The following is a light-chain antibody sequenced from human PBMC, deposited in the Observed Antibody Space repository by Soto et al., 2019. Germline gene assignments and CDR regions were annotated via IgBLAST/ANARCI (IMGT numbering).Light chain of an antibody. Sequence: VLTQSPATLSLSPGERATLSCRASQSIQTSLAWYQQKSGKHPRLVIYDSTLRANGVPDRFGVSRSGTEFTLTINSLEPEDFAVYYCHQRNVWPPITFGQGTRLEIK. CDR1: QSIQTS. J-gene: IGKJ5*01. V-gene: IGKV3-11*01. CDR3: HQRNVWPPIT. CDR2: DST.